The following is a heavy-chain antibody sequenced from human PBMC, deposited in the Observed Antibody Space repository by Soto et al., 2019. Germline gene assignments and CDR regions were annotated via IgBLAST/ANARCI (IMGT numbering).Heavy chain of an antibody. V-gene: IGHV3-23*01. CDR2: FRSSGDGGTT. D-gene: IGHD3-10*01. Sequence: PGGSLRLSCAASGFTFSSYSMSWVRQAPEKGLEWVSGFRSSGDGGTTYYADSVKGRFTISRDNSKNTLFLQMNSLRAEDTAIYYCAKKVNSGPGSQYFDYWGQGTLVTVSS. J-gene: IGHJ4*02. CDR3: AKKVNSGPGSQYFDY. CDR1: GFTFSSYS.